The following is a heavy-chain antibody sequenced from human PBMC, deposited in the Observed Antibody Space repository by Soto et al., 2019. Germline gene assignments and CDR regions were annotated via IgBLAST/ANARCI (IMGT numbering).Heavy chain of an antibody. CDR2: ISGSGGST. CDR3: AKVRDWGGYYSYGMDV. J-gene: IGHJ6*02. V-gene: IGHV3-23*01. D-gene: IGHD7-27*01. Sequence: EVQLLESGGGLVQPGGSLRLSCAASGFTFSSYAMSWVRQAPGKGLEWVSAISGSGGSTYYADSVKGRFTISRDNSKNPLYLQMNSLRAVDTGVYYCAKVRDWGGYYSYGMDVWGQGTTVTVSS. CDR1: GFTFSSYA.